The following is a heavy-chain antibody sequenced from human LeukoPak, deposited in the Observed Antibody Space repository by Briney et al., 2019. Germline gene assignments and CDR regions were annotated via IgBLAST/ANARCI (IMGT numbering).Heavy chain of an antibody. V-gene: IGHV4-39*01. J-gene: IGHJ3*02. CDR1: GGSISSSSYY. CDR2: IYYSGST. Sequence: SETLSLTCTVSGGSISSSSYYWGWIRQPPGKGLEWIGSIYYSGSTYYNPSLKSRVTISVDTSKNQFSLKLSSVTAADTAVYYCAGHSRDYDYVWGSYWAFDIWGQGTMVTVSS. CDR3: AGHSRDYDYVWGSYWAFDI. D-gene: IGHD3-16*01.